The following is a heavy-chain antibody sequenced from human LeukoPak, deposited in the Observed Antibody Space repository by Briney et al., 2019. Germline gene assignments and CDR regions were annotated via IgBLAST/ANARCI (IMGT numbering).Heavy chain of an antibody. J-gene: IGHJ3*02. D-gene: IGHD6-19*01. CDR2: INPNSGGT. V-gene: IGHV1-18*01. CDR3: ARDGSGYSGYDGYSSGWYGRLEAAFDI. CDR1: GYTFTSYA. Sequence: ASVKVSCKASGYTFTSYAMNWVRQAPGQGLEWMGWINPNSGGTNYAQKLQGRVTMTTDTSTSTAYMELRSLRSDDTAVYYCARDGSGYSGYDGYSSGWYGRLEAAFDIWGQGTMVTVSS.